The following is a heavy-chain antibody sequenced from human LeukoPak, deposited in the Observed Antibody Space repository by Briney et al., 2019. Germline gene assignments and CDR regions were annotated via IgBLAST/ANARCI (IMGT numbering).Heavy chain of an antibody. CDR2: INWNGGST. V-gene: IGHV3-20*04. CDR3: ARGPHCSSTSCYVTGAFDV. CDR1: GFTFDDYG. J-gene: IGHJ3*01. D-gene: IGHD2-2*01. Sequence: RPGGSLRLSCAASGFTFDDYGMSWVRQAPGKGLEWVSGINWNGGSTGYADSVKGRFPISRDNAKNSLYLQMNSLRAEGTAVYYCARGPHCSSTSCYVTGAFDVWGQGTMVSVSS.